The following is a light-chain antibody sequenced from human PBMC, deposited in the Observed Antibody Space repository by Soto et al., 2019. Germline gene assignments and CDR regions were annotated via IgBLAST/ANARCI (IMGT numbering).Light chain of an antibody. J-gene: IGKJ3*01. CDR1: QGIRNF. CDR3: QPYSSVPV. CDR2: AAS. V-gene: IGKV1-27*01. Sequence: DIQMTQSPTSLSASVGDRVTITCRASQGIRNFVAWYQQKPGKAPKLLIYAASTLQSGVPSRFSGSGSGTDFTLTINSLQSEDVATYSCQPYSSVPVFGPGTKVEIK.